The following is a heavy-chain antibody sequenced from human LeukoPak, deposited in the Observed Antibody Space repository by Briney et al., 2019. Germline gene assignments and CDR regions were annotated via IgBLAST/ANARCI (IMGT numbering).Heavy chain of an antibody. CDR1: GFTFSSYA. Sequence: GGSLRLSCAASGFTFSSYAMSWVRQAPGKGLEWVSAISGSGGSTYYADSVKGRFTISGDNSKNTLYLQMNSLRAEDTAVYYCAKGWLSLPYYFDYWGQGTLVTVSS. D-gene: IGHD3-22*01. V-gene: IGHV3-23*01. J-gene: IGHJ4*02. CDR2: ISGSGGST. CDR3: AKGWLSLPYYFDY.